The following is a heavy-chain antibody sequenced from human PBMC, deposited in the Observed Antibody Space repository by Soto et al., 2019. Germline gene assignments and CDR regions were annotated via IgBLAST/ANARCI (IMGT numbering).Heavy chain of an antibody. CDR2: IYYSGST. CDR1: GVSISSYY. V-gene: IGHV4-59*01. CDR3: ARGIQLSGHNCFDP. J-gene: IGHJ5*02. D-gene: IGHD5-18*01. Sequence: PSETLSLTCTVSGVSISSYYWSLIRPPPGKGLEWIGYIYYSGSTNYNPSLKSRVTISVDTSKNQFSLKLSSVTAADTAVYYCARGIQLSGHNCFDPWGQGTLVTVSS.